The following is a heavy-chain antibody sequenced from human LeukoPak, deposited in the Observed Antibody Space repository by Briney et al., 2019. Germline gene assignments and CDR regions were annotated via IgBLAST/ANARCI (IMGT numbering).Heavy chain of an antibody. J-gene: IGHJ5*02. V-gene: IGHV4-4*09. Sequence: SETLSLTCTVSGASVSSHFWSWIRQPPGKGLEWIGYIYNNGITNYNPSLKSRVTISVDTSKNQFSLKPSSVTAADTAVYYCAILTGPDGVSFDPWGQGTLVTVSS. CDR3: AILTGPDGVSFDP. D-gene: IGHD3-9*01. CDR1: GASVSSHF. CDR2: IYNNGIT.